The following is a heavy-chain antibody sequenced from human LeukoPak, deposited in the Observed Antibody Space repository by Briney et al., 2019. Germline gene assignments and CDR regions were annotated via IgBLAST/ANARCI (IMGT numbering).Heavy chain of an antibody. CDR3: ARASCSGGSCLDYFDY. D-gene: IGHD2-15*01. V-gene: IGHV3-9*01. CDR1: GFSFDYYG. J-gene: IGHJ4*02. CDR2: ISWNSDDI. Sequence: GGSLRLSCAASGFSFDYYGMHWVRQAPGKGLEWVSGISWNSDDIGYADSVKGRFAVSRDNAKNSLYLQMNSLRAEDTALYYCARASCSGGSCLDYFDYWGQGTLVTVSS.